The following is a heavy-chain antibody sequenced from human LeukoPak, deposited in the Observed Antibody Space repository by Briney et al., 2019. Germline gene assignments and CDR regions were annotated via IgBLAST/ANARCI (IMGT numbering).Heavy chain of an antibody. Sequence: SVKVSCKASGGAFSSYAISWVRQAPGQGLEWMGRIIPIFGTANYAQKFQGRVTITTDESTSTAYMELSSLRSEDTAVYYRARWTTGEYYFDYWGQGTLVTVSS. V-gene: IGHV1-69*05. J-gene: IGHJ4*02. CDR2: IIPIFGTA. CDR1: GGAFSSYA. CDR3: ARWTTGEYYFDY. D-gene: IGHD3-16*01.